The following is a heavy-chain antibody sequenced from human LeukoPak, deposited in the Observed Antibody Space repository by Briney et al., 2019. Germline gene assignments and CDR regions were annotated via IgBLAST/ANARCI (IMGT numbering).Heavy chain of an antibody. CDR1: GYTFTSYY. V-gene: IGHV1-46*01. D-gene: IGHD3-10*01. CDR3: ARDGSAYGSGSYYTNWFDP. CDR2: INPSGGST. Sequence: ASVKVSCKASGYTFTSYYMHWVRQAPGQGLEWMGIINPSGGSTSYAQKFQGRVTMTRDMSTSTVYMELSSLRSEDTAVYYCARDGSAYGSGSYYTNWFDPWGQGTLVTVSS. J-gene: IGHJ5*02.